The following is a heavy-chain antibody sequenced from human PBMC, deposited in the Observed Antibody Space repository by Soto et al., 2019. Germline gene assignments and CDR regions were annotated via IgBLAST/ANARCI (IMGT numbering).Heavy chain of an antibody. CDR3: ARESRIQLWWQNDY. J-gene: IGHJ4*02. D-gene: IGHD5-18*01. Sequence: SETLSLTCTVSGGSISSYYWSWIRQPPGKGLEWIGYIYYSGSTNYNPSLKRRVTISVDTSKNQFSLKLSSVTAADTAVYYCARESRIQLWWQNDYWGQGTLVTVSS. CDR1: GGSISSYY. V-gene: IGHV4-59*01. CDR2: IYYSGST.